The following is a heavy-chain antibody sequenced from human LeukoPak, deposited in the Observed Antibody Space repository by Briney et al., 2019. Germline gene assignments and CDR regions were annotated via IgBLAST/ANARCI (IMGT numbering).Heavy chain of an antibody. CDR1: GYTFTGYY. Sequence: ASVKVSCKASGYTFTGYYTHWVRQAPGQGLEWMGWISAYNGNTNYAQKLQGRVTMTTDTSTSTVYMELSSLRSEDTAVYYCARARAAAGINWLDPWGQGTLVTVSS. D-gene: IGHD6-13*01. V-gene: IGHV1-18*04. J-gene: IGHJ5*02. CDR2: ISAYNGNT. CDR3: ARARAAAGINWLDP.